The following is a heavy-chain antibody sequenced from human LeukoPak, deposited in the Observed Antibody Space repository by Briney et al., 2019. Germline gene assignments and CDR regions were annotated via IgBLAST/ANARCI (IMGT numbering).Heavy chain of an antibody. V-gene: IGHV3-53*01. CDR3: VRDGAYTYGYAYYFEY. CDR1: GFIVSTSY. Sequence: PGGSLRLSCAASGFIVSTSYMSWVRKAPGEGLEWVSVIYAAGNTFYADSVKGRFTISRDNSKNTLYLQMSSLRDEDTAFYYCVRDGAYTYGYAYYFEYWGQGTLVTVSS. CDR2: IYAAGNT. D-gene: IGHD5-18*01. J-gene: IGHJ4*02.